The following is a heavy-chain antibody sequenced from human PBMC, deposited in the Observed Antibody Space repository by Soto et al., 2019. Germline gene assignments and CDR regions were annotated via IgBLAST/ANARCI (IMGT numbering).Heavy chain of an antibody. CDR2: IYHSGTT. J-gene: IGHJ4*02. V-gene: IGHV4-30-2*01. Sequence: QLQLQESGSGLVKPSQTLSLTCAVSGRSISSGGYSWSWIRQPPGKGLEWIGYIYHSGTTYYNPSLKSRVTISIDTSKNQFSLKLSSVTAADTAMYYCARGHDSGDCWGQGTLVTVSS. CDR3: ARGHDSGDC. D-gene: IGHD3-22*01. CDR1: GRSISSGGYS.